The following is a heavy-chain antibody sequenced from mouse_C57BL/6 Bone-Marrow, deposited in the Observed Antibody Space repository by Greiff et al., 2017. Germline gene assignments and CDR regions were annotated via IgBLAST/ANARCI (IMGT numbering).Heavy chain of an antibody. D-gene: IGHD1-1*01. CDR2: IDPSDSYT. CDR3: ASSYYYGSRRGYFDV. J-gene: IGHJ1*03. CDR1: GYTFTSYW. Sequence: QVQLQQPGAELVKPGASVKLSCKASGYTFTSYWMQWVKQRPGQGLEWIGEIDPSDSYTNYNQKFKGKATLTVDTSSSTAYMQLSSLTSEDSAVYYCASSYYYGSRRGYFDVWGTGTTVTVSS. V-gene: IGHV1-50*01.